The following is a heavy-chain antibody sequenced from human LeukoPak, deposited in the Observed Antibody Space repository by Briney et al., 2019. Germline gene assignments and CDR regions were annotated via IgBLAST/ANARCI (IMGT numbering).Heavy chain of an antibody. D-gene: IGHD5-24*01. CDR1: GGSISSSSHS. CDR2: IYYSGIT. V-gene: IGHV4-39*07. Sequence: SETLSLTCTVSGGSISSSSHSWGWIRLPPGKGLKWIGSIYYSGITYYNPSLKSRVTISVDTSKNQFSLKLSSVTAADTAVYYCARGGADGYGSYYYMDVWGKGTTVTVSS. J-gene: IGHJ6*03. CDR3: ARGGADGYGSYYYMDV.